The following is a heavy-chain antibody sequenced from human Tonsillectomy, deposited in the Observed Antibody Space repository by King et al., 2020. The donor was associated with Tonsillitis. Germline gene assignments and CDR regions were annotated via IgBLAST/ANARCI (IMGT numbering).Heavy chain of an antibody. J-gene: IGHJ6*03. Sequence: VQLVESGGGLVQPGGSLRISCAASGFTFSSYWMHWVRQAPGKGLVWVSRINSGGSSTSYADSVKGRFTISRDNAKNTLYLQMNSLRAEDTAVYYCARDSFRSYYYYMDVWGKGTTVTVSS. V-gene: IGHV3-74*01. CDR1: GFTFSSYW. CDR3: ARDSFRSYYYYMDV. CDR2: INSGGSST.